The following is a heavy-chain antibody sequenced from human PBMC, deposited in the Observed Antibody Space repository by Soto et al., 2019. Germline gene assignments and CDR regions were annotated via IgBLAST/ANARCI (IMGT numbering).Heavy chain of an antibody. D-gene: IGHD1-26*01. CDR2: IYYSGFT. J-gene: IGHJ4*02. CDR3: ARHSGSYFRDY. Sequence: EKTSETLSLTCTVSGDSISSSYWSWIRQSPGKGLEWIGYIYYSGFTNYNPSLKSRVTISVDTSKNKFSLNLNSVTAADTAVYYCARHSGSYFRDYWGQGTLVTVSS. CDR1: GDSISSSY. V-gene: IGHV4-59*08.